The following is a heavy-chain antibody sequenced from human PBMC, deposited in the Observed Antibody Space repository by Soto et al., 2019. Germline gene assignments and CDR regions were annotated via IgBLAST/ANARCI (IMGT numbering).Heavy chain of an antibody. CDR1: GGAIGSHY. Sequence: SETLSLTCTISGGAIGSHYWTWIRQPAGKGLEWIGRIYSSGSTQYNPSLQSRVTMSLDTSKNQFSLRLESVTAADTAAYYCARGQRFSDWFDPWGQGTLVTVSS. J-gene: IGHJ5*02. CDR3: ARGQRFSDWFDP. D-gene: IGHD3-3*01. CDR2: IYSSGST. V-gene: IGHV4-4*07.